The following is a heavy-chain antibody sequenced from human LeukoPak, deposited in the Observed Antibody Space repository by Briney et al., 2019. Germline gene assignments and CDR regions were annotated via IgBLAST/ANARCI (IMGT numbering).Heavy chain of an antibody. V-gene: IGHV3-21*01. Sequence: GGSLRLSCAASGFTFSSYNMNWVRQAQGQGLERVSSISISHSYISYADSVKGRFTISRDNAKNSLFLQMNSLRAEDTALYYCARDGMSGSPYAFDIWGQGTMVTVPS. CDR2: ISISHSYI. D-gene: IGHD1-26*01. CDR3: ARDGMSGSPYAFDI. J-gene: IGHJ3*02. CDR1: GFTFSSYN.